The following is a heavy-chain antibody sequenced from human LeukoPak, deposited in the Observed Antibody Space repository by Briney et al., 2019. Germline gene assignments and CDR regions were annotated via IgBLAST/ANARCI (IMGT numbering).Heavy chain of an antibody. CDR1: EFSFSSYW. Sequence: GGSLRLSCAGSEFSFSSYWMSWVRQAPGKGLEWVSSISSSSSYIYYADSVKGRFTISRDNAKNSLYLQMNSLRAEDTAVYYCASWSRYRLDAFDIWGQGTMVTVSS. D-gene: IGHD5-18*01. CDR2: ISSSSSYI. CDR3: ASWSRYRLDAFDI. J-gene: IGHJ3*02. V-gene: IGHV3-21*01.